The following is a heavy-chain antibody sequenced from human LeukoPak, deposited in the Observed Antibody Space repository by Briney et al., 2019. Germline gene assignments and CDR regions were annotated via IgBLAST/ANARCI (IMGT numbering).Heavy chain of an antibody. Sequence: GGSLRLSCAASGFTFSDYYMSWIRQAPGKGLEWVSYISSSGSTIYYADSVKGRFTISRDNAENSLYLQMNSLRVEDTAVYYCARAPTVLVGYCSSSSCQADYWGQGTLVTVSS. D-gene: IGHD2-2*01. CDR1: GFTFSDYY. CDR3: ARAPTVLVGYCSSSSCQADY. CDR2: ISSSGSTI. J-gene: IGHJ4*02. V-gene: IGHV3-11*04.